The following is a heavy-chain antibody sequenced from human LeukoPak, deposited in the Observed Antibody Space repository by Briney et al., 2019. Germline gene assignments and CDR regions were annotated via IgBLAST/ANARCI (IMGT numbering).Heavy chain of an antibody. J-gene: IGHJ4*02. D-gene: IGHD3-22*01. V-gene: IGHV3-66*01. CDR3: ARGRAGNYYYDSSDY. Sequence: GGSLRLSCAASGFTVSSNYMSWVRQAPGKGLEWVSVIYSGGSTYYADSVKGRFTISRDNSKNTLYLQMNSLRAEDTAVYYCARGRAGNYYYDSSDYWGQGTLVTVSS. CDR2: IYSGGST. CDR1: GFTVSSNY.